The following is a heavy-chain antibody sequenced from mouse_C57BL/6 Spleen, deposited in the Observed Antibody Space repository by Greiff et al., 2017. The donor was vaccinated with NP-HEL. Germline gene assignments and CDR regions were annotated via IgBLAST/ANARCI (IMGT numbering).Heavy chain of an antibody. J-gene: IGHJ2*01. CDR3: ARGHDGYYEEDY. D-gene: IGHD2-3*01. V-gene: IGHV1-61*01. CDR2: IYPSDSET. CDR1: GYTFTSYW. Sequence: QVQLKEPGAELVRPGSSVKLSCKASGYTFTSYWMDWVKQRPGQGLEWIGNIYPSDSETHYNQKFKDKATLTVDKSSSTAYMQLSSLTSEDSAVYYCARGHDGYYEEDYWGQGTTLTVSS.